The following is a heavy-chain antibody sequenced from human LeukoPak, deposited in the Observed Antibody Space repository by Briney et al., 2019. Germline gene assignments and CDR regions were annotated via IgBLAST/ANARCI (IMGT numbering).Heavy chain of an antibody. J-gene: IGHJ4*02. CDR3: AKSRAAATTLLFDY. V-gene: IGHV3-23*01. CDR1: GFAFTEYW. D-gene: IGHD6-13*01. CDR2: VTGSGGDT. Sequence: GGSLRLSCAASGFAFTEYWMSWVRQAPGKGPEWVSAVTGSGGDTFYEDSVKGRFTISRDNSKNTLSLQMNSLGVEDTALYYCAKSRAAATTLLFDYWGQGTLVTVSS.